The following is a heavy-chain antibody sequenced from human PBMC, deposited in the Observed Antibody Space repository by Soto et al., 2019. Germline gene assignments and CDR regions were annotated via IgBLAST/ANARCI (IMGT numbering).Heavy chain of an antibody. Sequence: GASVKVSCKASGGTFSSYAISWVRQAPGQGLEWMGGIIPIFGTANYAQKLQGRVTITADESTSTAYMELSSLRSEDTAVYYCARFRGVINYYYGMDVWGQGTTVTVSS. CDR2: IIPIFGTA. J-gene: IGHJ6*02. D-gene: IGHD3-10*01. CDR3: ARFRGVINYYYGMDV. CDR1: GGTFSSYA. V-gene: IGHV1-69*13.